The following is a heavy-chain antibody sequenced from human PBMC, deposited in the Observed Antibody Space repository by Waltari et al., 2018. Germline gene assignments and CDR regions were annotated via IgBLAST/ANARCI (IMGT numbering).Heavy chain of an antibody. CDR1: GGSISSTSYY. CDR2: FSYNANT. Sequence: QLQLQESGPGLVTPSEPLSLTCSVSGGSISSTSYYWGWIRQPPGKGLEWIGSFSYNANTYYNPSLKSRITISVDTSKNQFSLQLRSVTAADTAMYYCARPGRVGGGSLMGLDYWGQGTLVTVSS. J-gene: IGHJ4*02. CDR3: ARPGRVGGGSLMGLDY. V-gene: IGHV4-39*01. D-gene: IGHD2-15*01.